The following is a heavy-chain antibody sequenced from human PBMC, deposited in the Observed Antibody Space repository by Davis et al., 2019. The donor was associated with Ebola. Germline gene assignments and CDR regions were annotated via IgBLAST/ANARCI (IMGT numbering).Heavy chain of an antibody. CDR3: TILTYCSGGSCYSGNY. D-gene: IGHD2-15*01. CDR1: GFTFSGSA. CDR2: IRSKANSYAT. J-gene: IGHJ4*02. Sequence: GESLKISCAASGFTFSGSAMHWVRQASGKGLEWVGRIRSKANSYATAYAASVKGRFTISRDDSKNMAYLQMNSLKTEDTAVYYCTILTYCSGGSCYSGNYWGQGTLVTVSS. V-gene: IGHV3-73*01.